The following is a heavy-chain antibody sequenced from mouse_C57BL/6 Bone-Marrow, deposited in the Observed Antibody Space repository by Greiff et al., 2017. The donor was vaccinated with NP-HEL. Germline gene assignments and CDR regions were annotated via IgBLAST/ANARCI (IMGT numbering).Heavy chain of an antibody. CDR2: IRNKANGYTT. D-gene: IGHD4-1*01. CDR3: ARSPLGDFDY. J-gene: IGHJ2*01. CDR1: GFTFTDYY. Sequence: EVMLVESGGGLVQPGGSLSLSCAASGFTFTDYYMSWVRQPPGKALEWLGFIRNKANGYTTEYSASVKGRFTISRDNSQSILYLQMNALRAEDSATYYCARSPLGDFDYWGQGTTLTVSS. V-gene: IGHV7-3*01.